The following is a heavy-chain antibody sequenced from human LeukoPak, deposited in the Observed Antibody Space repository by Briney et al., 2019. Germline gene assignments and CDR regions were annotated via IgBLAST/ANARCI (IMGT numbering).Heavy chain of an antibody. CDR2: IGVSTADT. CDR3: AREVRVGGLLSLDY. Sequence: GGCLRLACTASGFTVSSYAMSWVRQAPGEWLEWVSVIGVSTADTYYADSVKGRFTISRDNSKSTLYVQVNSLRAEDTAIDYCAREVRVGGLLSLDYWGQGTLVTVSS. J-gene: IGHJ4*01. V-gene: IGHV3-23*01. D-gene: IGHD3-10*01. CDR1: GFTVSSYA.